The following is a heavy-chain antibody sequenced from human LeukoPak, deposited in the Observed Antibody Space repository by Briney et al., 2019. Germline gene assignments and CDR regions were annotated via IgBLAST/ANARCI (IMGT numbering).Heavy chain of an antibody. J-gene: IGHJ6*02. Sequence: GGSLRLSCAATGFTFSSYGMHWARQAPGKGLEWVASINHNGNVNYYVDSVKGRFTISRDNAKNSLYLQMSNLRAEDTAVYFCARGGGLDVWGQGATVTVSS. CDR1: GFTFSSYG. D-gene: IGHD3-16*01. CDR2: INHNGNVN. V-gene: IGHV3-7*03. CDR3: ARGGGLDV.